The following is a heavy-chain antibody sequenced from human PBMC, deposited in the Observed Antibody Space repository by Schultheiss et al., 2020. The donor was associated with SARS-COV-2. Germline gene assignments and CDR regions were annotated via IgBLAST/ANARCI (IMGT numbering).Heavy chain of an antibody. CDR3: ATSRLGSSSWSYGMDV. CDR2: IIPMFGTA. J-gene: IGHJ6*01. CDR1: GGTFNSFA. D-gene: IGHD6-13*01. Sequence: SVKVSCKASGGTFNSFAISWARQAPGQGLEWMGGIIPMFGTAKYAQKFQGRVTITADDFTSTAYMEMSSLRPEDTAVYYCATSRLGSSSWSYGMDVWGQGTTVTVSS. V-gene: IGHV1-69*13.